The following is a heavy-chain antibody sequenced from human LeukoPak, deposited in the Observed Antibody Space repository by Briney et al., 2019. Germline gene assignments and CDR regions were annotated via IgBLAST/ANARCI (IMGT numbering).Heavy chain of an antibody. V-gene: IGHV3-23*01. CDR2: IRGGGTSE. CDR1: GFTFSAYA. CDR3: WNDPNGDYIGAFDM. D-gene: IGHD4-17*01. Sequence: QAGGSLRLSCTASGFTFSAYAMMWVRQAPGKGPEWVSAIRGGGTSEFYADSVKGRFRISRDNSKDTLFLQMNSLRAEDTAVYYWWNDPNGDYIGAFDMWGPGTMVTVSS. J-gene: IGHJ3*02.